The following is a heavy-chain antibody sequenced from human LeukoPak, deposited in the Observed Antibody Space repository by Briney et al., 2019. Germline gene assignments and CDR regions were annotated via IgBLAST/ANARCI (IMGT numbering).Heavy chain of an antibody. V-gene: IGHV3-23*01. J-gene: IGHJ6*02. CDR3: AKASIAAAGGMDV. D-gene: IGHD6-13*01. CDR2: IGGSGGST. Sequence: PGGSLRLSCAASGFTFSIYAMSWVRQAPGKGLELVSAIGGSGGSTYYADSVKGRFTISRDNSKNTLYLQINSLRAEDTAVYYCAKASIAAAGGMDVWGQGTTVTVSS. CDR1: GFTFSIYA.